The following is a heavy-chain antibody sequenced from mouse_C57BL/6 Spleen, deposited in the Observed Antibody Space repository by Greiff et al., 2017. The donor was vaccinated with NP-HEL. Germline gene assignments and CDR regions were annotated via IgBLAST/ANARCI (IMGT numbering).Heavy chain of an antibody. V-gene: IGHV5-17*01. CDR3: ARHSTGAMDY. D-gene: IGHD1-1*01. J-gene: IGHJ4*01. Sequence: EVMLVESGGGLVKPGGSLKLSCAASGFTFSDYGMHWVRQAPEKGLEWVAYISSGSSTIYYADTVKGRFTISRDNAKNTLFLQMTSLRSEDTAMYYCARHSTGAMDYWGQGTSVTVSS. CDR1: GFTFSDYG. CDR2: ISSGSSTI.